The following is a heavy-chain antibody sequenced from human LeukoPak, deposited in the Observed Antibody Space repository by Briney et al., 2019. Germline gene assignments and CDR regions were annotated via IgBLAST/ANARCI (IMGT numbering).Heavy chain of an antibody. J-gene: IGHJ4*02. V-gene: IGHV4-31*03. CDR1: GGSISSNGYY. CDR2: IYYSGST. CDR3: ARDGDSTGYCFAY. Sequence: SETLSLTCTVSGGSISSNGYYWSWIRQQPGKGLEWIGYIYYSGSTYYNPSLTSRVTISVDTSKNHFSLKLSSVTAADTAVYYCARDGDSTGYCFAYWGQGTLVTVSS. D-gene: IGHD3-22*01.